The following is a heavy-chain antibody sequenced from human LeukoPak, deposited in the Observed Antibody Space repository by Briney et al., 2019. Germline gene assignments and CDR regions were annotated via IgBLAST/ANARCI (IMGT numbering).Heavy chain of an antibody. V-gene: IGHV4-39*01. CDR3: ARRRTWHNYFHF. D-gene: IGHD1-14*01. CDR2: FDSSGSA. CDR1: GDSLSNNNKY. Sequence: PSETLSLTCTVSGDSLSNNNKYWGWIRQPPGKGLEWIASFDSSGSAYYNPSLQSRVTISVDTSKNQFSLRLRSVTAADTSTYYCARRRTWHNYFHFWGQGTLVTVSS. J-gene: IGHJ4*02.